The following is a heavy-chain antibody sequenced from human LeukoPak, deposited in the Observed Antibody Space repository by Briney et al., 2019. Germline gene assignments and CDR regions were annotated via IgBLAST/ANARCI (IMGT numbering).Heavy chain of an antibody. D-gene: IGHD3-22*01. Sequence: SETLSLTCTVSGGSISSYYWSWIRQPPGKGLEWIGYIYYSGSTNYNPSLKSRVTISVDTSKNQFSLKLSSVTAADTAVYYCARLGIDSSGYPIFDYWGQGTLVTVSS. CDR3: ARLGIDSSGYPIFDY. V-gene: IGHV4-59*08. CDR1: GGSISSYY. J-gene: IGHJ4*02. CDR2: IYYSGST.